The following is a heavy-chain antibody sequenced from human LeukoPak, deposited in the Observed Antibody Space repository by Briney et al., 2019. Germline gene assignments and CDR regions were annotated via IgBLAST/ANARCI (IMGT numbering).Heavy chain of an antibody. D-gene: IGHD6-19*01. J-gene: IGHJ6*02. V-gene: IGHV1-2*04. CDR3: ARAPVGAVAGYHYYGMDV. Sequence: ASVKVSCKASGYTFTGYYMHWVRQSPGQGLEWMGWINPNSGGTNYAQKFQGWVTMTRDTSISTAYMELSRLRSDDTAVYYCARAPVGAVAGYHYYGMDVWGQGTTVTVSS. CDR1: GYTFTGYY. CDR2: INPNSGGT.